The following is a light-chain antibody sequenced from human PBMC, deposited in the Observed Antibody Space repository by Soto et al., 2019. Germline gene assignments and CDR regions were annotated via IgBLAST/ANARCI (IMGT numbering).Light chain of an antibody. CDR3: QKYNSAPHT. V-gene: IGKV1-27*01. J-gene: IGKJ2*01. CDR1: QGISNY. CDR2: AAS. Sequence: DIEMTQSPSSLSASVGDRVTITCRASQGISNYLAWYQQKPGKVPMLLIYAASTSQSGVPSRFSGSGSGTDFTLTISILQPEDVATYCCQKYNSAPHTFGQGTKLEIK.